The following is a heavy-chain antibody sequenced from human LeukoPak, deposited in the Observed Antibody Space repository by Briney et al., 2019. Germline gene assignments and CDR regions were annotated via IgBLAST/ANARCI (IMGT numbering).Heavy chain of an antibody. J-gene: IGHJ4*02. CDR1: GGSISGYY. CDR2: IHYSGTT. CDR3: ARGAAATRDY. V-gene: IGHV4-59*01. D-gene: IGHD2-15*01. Sequence: SETLSLTCTVSGGSISGYYWSWIRQPPGKGLEWIGYIHYSGTTDYNPSLKSRVTISVDTSKNQFSLKLTSVTAADTAVYYCARGAAATRDYWGKGILVTVSS.